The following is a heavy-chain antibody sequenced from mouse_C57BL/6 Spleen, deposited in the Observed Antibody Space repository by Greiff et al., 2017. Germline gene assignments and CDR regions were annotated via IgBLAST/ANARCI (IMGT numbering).Heavy chain of an antibody. J-gene: IGHJ1*03. D-gene: IGHD2-13*01. CDR2: IRLKSDNYAT. V-gene: IGHV6-3*01. CDR1: GFTFSNYW. CDR3: TVTTEWYFDV. Sequence: EVQVVESGGGLVQPGGSMKLSCVASGFTFSNYWMNWVRQSPEKGLEWVAQIRLKSDNYATHYAESVKGRFTISRDDSKSSVYLQMNNLRAEDTGIYYCTVTTEWYFDVWGTGTTVTVSS.